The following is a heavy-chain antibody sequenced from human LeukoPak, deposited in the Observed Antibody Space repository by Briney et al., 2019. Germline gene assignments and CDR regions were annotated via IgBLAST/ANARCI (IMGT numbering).Heavy chain of an antibody. CDR2: IKQDGSEK. Sequence: PGGSLRLSCAASGFTFSSYWMSWVRQAPGKGLEWVANIKQDGSEKYYADSVKGRFTISRDNSKNTLYLQMNSLRAEDTAVYYCARDTYDDYVPLDYWGQGTLVTVSS. CDR1: GFTFSSYW. D-gene: IGHD4-17*01. J-gene: IGHJ4*02. V-gene: IGHV3-7*01. CDR3: ARDTYDDYVPLDY.